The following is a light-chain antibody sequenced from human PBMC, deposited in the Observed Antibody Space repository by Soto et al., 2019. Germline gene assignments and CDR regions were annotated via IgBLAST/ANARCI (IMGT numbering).Light chain of an antibody. CDR3: LQYGVPLWT. Sequence: EIVLTQSPATLSLSPGERATLSCRASQSVSSYLAWYQQKPGQAPRLLIYDASNRATGIPARFSGSGSGTDFTLTISSLEPEDFAVYYCLQYGVPLWTFGQGTKVEIK. CDR2: DAS. J-gene: IGKJ1*01. V-gene: IGKV3-11*01. CDR1: QSVSSY.